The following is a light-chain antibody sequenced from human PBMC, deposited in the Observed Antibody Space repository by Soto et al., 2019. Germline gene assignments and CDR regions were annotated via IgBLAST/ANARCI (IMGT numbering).Light chain of an antibody. V-gene: IGKV1-39*01. Sequence: DLQMTQSPSSLSASVGARVTITCRASQSISSYLNWYQQKPGKAPKLLIYAASSLQSGVPSRFSGSGYGTDFTLTISSRQPEDFETYYCQQSYTTPRTFGQGTKVEIK. CDR1: QSISSY. CDR3: QQSYTTPRT. CDR2: AAS. J-gene: IGKJ1*01.